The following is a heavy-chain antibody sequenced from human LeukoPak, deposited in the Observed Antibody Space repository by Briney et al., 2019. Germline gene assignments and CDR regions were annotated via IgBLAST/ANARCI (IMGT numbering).Heavy chain of an antibody. CDR3: ARDSCSSTSCRRKFDN. V-gene: IGHV4-39*07. Sequence: SETLSLTCTVSGGSTTSSNYFWGWIRQSPGKGLEWIGSIYYSGSTYYNPSLKGRVTISVETSKIQFSLKLSSVTAADSAVYYCARDSCSSTSCRRKFDNWGQGTLVTVSS. CDR2: IYYSGST. CDR1: GGSTTSSNYF. D-gene: IGHD2-2*01. J-gene: IGHJ4*02.